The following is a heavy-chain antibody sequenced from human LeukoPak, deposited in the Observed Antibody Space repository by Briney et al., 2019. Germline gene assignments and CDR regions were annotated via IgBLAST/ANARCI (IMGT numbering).Heavy chain of an antibody. Sequence: GGSLRLSCAASGFTFDDYAMHWVRQAPGKGLEWVSLISGDGGSTYYADSVKGRFTISRDNAKNSLYLQMNSLRAEDTALYYCARAMTDNYYYGMDVWGQGTTVTVSS. CDR1: GFTFDDYA. CDR3: ARAMTDNYYYGMDV. CDR2: ISGDGGST. J-gene: IGHJ6*02. D-gene: IGHD2-21*02. V-gene: IGHV3-43*02.